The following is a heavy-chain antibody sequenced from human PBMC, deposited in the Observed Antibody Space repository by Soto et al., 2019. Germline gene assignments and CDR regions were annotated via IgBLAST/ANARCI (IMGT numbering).Heavy chain of an antibody. Sequence: SVKVSCKASGGTFSSYAISWVRQAPVQGLEWMGGIIPIFGTANYAQKFQGRVTITADTSTSTVYMELSSLRSEDTAVYYCARLRITGTRPYYYYGMDVWGQGTTVTVSS. D-gene: IGHD1-7*01. CDR1: GGTFSSYA. J-gene: IGHJ6*02. CDR2: IIPIFGTA. CDR3: ARLRITGTRPYYYYGMDV. V-gene: IGHV1-69*06.